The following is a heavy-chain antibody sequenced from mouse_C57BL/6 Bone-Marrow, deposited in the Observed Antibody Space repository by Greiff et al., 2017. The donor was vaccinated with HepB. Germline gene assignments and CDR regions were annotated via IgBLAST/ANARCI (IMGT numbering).Heavy chain of an antibody. V-gene: IGHV1-55*01. CDR2: IYPGSGST. CDR1: GYTFTSYW. Sequence: QVQLQQPGAELVKPGASVKMSCKASGYTFTSYWITWVKQRPGQGLEWIGDIYPGSGSTNYNEKFKSKATLTVDTSSSTAYMQLSSLTSEDSAVYYCAREGSNYDYAMDYWGQGTSVTVSS. CDR3: AREGSNYDYAMDY. J-gene: IGHJ4*01. D-gene: IGHD2-5*01.